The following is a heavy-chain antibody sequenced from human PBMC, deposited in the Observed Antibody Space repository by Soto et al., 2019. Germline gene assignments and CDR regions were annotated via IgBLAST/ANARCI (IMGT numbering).Heavy chain of an antibody. CDR2: IIPMLAIP. CDR1: GGTFSNHI. V-gene: IGHV1-69*08. Sequence: QVQLVQSGAAVKKPGSSVKVSCKASGGTFSNHIITGVRQAPGQGPEWMGRIIPMLAIPTYEQKFQGRVTLTAAKSTTTAYMEVSSLRPADTAMYYCGRDSPIWSAVSGHDDIDSWGAGTLGSVSS. J-gene: IGHJ4*02. D-gene: IGHD5-12*01. CDR3: GRDSPIWSAVSGHDDIDS.